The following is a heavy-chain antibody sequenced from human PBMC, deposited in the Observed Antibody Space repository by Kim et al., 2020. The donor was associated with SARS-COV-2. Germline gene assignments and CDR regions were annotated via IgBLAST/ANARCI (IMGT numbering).Heavy chain of an antibody. CDR2: ST. D-gene: IGHD7-27*01. V-gene: IGHV6-1*01. J-gene: IGHJ4*02. Sequence: STNYADTVQSRININADTSTNQFSLQPNSVTPEDTALYYCARQMSGRFDFWGQGTLVTVSS. CDR3: ARQMSGRFDF.